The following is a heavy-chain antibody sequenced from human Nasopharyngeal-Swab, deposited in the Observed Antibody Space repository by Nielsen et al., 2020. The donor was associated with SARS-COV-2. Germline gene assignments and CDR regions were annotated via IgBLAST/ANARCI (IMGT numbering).Heavy chain of an antibody. Sequence: SVQVPCKTSGGTFSSYGICWFRQAPAQGLEWMGGIIPILPITNYAQKFKDRVTITADKSTSTAYMVLSSLRSEDTAAYYCARGGWLRKDYYYSYYYMDVWGKGTTVTVSS. CDR1: GGTFSSYG. CDR2: IIPILPIT. D-gene: IGHD5-24*01. CDR3: ARGGWLRKDYYYSYYYMDV. J-gene: IGHJ6*03. V-gene: IGHV1-69*10.